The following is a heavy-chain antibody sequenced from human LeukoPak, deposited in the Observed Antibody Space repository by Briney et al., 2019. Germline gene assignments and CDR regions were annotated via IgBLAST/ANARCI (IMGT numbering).Heavy chain of an antibody. J-gene: IGHJ4*02. CDR1: GYTFTSYY. CDR2: INPSGGST. D-gene: IGHD5-12*01. CDR3: ATDIVATMNIDY. Sequence: GASVKVSCKASGYTFTSYYMHWVRQAPGQGLEWMGIINPSGGSTIYAQKFQGRVAMTEDTSTDTAYMELSSLRSEDTAVYYCATDIVATMNIDYWGQGTLVTVSS. V-gene: IGHV1-46*01.